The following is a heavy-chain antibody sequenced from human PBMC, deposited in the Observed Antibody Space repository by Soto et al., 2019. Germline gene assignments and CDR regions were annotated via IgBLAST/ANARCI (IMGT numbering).Heavy chain of an antibody. V-gene: IGHV3-23*01. D-gene: IGHD1-26*01. CDR1: GFTFSSYA. CDR3: AKVLVGTQGNAFDI. CDR2: ISGSGGST. J-gene: IGHJ3*02. Sequence: VGSLRLSGAASGFTFSSYAMSWVRQAPGKGLEWVSAISGSGGSTYYADSVKGRFTISRDNSKNTLYLQMNSLRAEDTAVYYCAKVLVGTQGNAFDIWGQGTMVTVSS.